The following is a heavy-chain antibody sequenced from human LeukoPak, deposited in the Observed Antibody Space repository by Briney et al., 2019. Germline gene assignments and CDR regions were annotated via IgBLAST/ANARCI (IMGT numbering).Heavy chain of an antibody. J-gene: IGHJ4*02. CDR2: MNPNSGNT. CDR1: GYTFTSYD. D-gene: IGHD6-19*01. V-gene: IGHV1-8*01. CDR3: ARGSIAVAGTDY. Sequence: ASVKVSCKASGYTFTSYDINWVRQATGQGLEWVGWMNPNSGNTGYAQKFQGRVTMTRNTSISTAYMELSSLRSEDTAVYYCARGSIAVAGTDYWGQGTLVTVSS.